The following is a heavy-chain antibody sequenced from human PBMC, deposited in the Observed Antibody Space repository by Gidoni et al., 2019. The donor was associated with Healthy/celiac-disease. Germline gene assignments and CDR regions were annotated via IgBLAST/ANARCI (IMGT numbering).Heavy chain of an antibody. CDR2: IYYSGST. J-gene: IGHJ5*02. CDR1: GGYY. CDR3: ARGKRWLQLHDWFDP. Sequence: GGYYWSWIRQHPGKGLEWIGYIYYSGSTYYNPSLKSRVTISVDTSKNQFSLKLSSVTAADTAVYYCARGKRWLQLHDWFDPWGQGTLVTVSS. D-gene: IGHD5-12*01. V-gene: IGHV4-31*02.